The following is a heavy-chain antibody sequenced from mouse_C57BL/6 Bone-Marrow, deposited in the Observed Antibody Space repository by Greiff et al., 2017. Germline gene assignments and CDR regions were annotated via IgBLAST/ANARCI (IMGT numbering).Heavy chain of an antibody. V-gene: IGHV5-17*01. CDR3: AGGFLLYFDY. D-gene: IGHD3-2*02. CDR2: ISSGSSTI. CDR1: GFTFSDYG. Sequence: EVQRVESGGGLVKPGGSLKLSCAASGFTFSDYGMHWVRQAPEKGLEWVAYISSGSSTIYYADTVKGRFTISRDNAKNTLFLQMTSLRSEDTAMYYCAGGFLLYFDYWGQGTTLTVSS. J-gene: IGHJ2*01.